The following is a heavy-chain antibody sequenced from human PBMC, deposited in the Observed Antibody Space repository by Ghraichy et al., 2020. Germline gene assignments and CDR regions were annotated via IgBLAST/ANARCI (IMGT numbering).Heavy chain of an antibody. V-gene: IGHV4-39*07. Sequence: SQTLSLTCSVSGASISSSGDYWGWIRQPPGEGLEWIGSVYDSGNTHYNPSLKSRVTISVDTSKNQFSLKLSSVTAADTAVYYCARQWQHYSYYWGQGALVTVSS. CDR2: VYDSGNT. D-gene: IGHD6-19*01. J-gene: IGHJ4*02. CDR1: GASISSSGDY. CDR3: ARQWQHYSYY.